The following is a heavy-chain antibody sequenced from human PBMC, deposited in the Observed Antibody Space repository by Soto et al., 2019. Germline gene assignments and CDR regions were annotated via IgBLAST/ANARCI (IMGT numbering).Heavy chain of an antibody. D-gene: IGHD3-22*01. CDR3: AIVQAMIVVVLTHFDF. V-gene: IGHV3-30-3*01. CDR2: ISYDGSNK. J-gene: IGHJ4*02. CDR1: GFTFSSYA. Sequence: GGSLRLSCAASGFTFSSYAMHWVRQAPGKGLEWVAVISYDGSNKYYADSVKGRFTISRDNSKNTLYLQMNSLRAEDTAVYYCAIVQAMIVVVLTHFDFCAQGTLVPGSS.